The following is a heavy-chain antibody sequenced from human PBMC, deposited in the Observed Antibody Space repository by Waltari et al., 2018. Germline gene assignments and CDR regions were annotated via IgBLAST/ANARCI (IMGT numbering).Heavy chain of an antibody. D-gene: IGHD3-9*01. CDR2: IYYSGST. J-gene: IGHJ4*02. V-gene: IGHV4-31*03. Sequence: QVQLQESGPGLVKPSQTLSLTCTVSGGSISSGGYYWSWIRQHPGKGLEWIGYIYYSGSTDDNPSLKMRVTISVDTSKNQFSLKLSSVTAADTAVYYCASTTPFDLFDYWGQGTLVTVSS. CDR3: ASTTPFDLFDY. CDR1: GGSISSGGYY.